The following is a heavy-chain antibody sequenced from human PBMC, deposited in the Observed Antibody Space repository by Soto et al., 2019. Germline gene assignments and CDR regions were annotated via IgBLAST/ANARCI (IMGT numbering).Heavy chain of an antibody. CDR2: IVVGSGNT. J-gene: IGHJ6*02. CDR3: AAAKGGRYCSGGSCPYGMDV. CDR1: GFTFTSSA. D-gene: IGHD2-15*01. Sequence: ASVKVSCKAAGFTFTSSAVQWVRQARGQRLEWIGWIVVGSGNTNYAQKFQERVTITRDMSTSTAYMELSSLRSEDTAVYYCAAAKGGRYCSGGSCPYGMDVWGQGTTVTVSS. V-gene: IGHV1-58*01.